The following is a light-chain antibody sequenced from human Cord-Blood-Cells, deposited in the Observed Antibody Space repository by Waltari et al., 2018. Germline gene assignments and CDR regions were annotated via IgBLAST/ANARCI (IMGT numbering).Light chain of an antibody. CDR3: QQYDNLYT. J-gene: IGKJ2*01. Sequence: DIQMTQSPSSLSASVGDRVTITCQESQDISNYLNWYQQQPGKAPKLLIYDASNLETGVPSRFSGSVSGTDFTFTISSLQPEDIATYYCQQYDNLYTFGQGTKLEIK. V-gene: IGKV1-33*01. CDR1: QDISNY. CDR2: DAS.